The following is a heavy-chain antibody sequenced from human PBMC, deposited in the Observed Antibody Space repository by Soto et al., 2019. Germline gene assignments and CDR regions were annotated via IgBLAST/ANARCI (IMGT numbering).Heavy chain of an antibody. V-gene: IGHV3-48*01. CDR2: ISSSSSTV. CDR3: ARDSSSSWYLDY. CDR1: GFTFRSYS. J-gene: IGHJ4*02. D-gene: IGHD6-13*01. Sequence: EVQLVESGGGLVQPGGSLRLSCAASGFTFRSYSMNWVRQAPGKGLEWVSYISSSSSTVYYADSVKGRLTISRDNAKNSLYLQMNSLRGEDTAVYYCARDSSSSWYLDYWGQGTLVTVSS.